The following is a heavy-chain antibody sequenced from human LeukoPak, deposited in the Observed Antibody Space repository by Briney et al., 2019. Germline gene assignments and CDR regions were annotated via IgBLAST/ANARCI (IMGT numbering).Heavy chain of an antibody. CDR2: MNPNSGNT. V-gene: IGHV1-8*01. CDR3: ARAHRYTSSWYLAGIYYFDY. D-gene: IGHD6-13*01. J-gene: IGHJ4*02. CDR1: GYTFTSYD. Sequence: ASVKVSCXASGYTFTSYDINWVRRATGQGLEWMGWMNPNSGNTGYAQKFQGRVTMTRNTSISTAYMELSSLRSEDTAVYYCARAHRYTSSWYLAGIYYFDYWGQGTLVTVSS.